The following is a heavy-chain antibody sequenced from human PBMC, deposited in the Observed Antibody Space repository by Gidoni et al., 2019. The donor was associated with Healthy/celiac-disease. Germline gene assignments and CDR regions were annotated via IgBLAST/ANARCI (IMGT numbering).Heavy chain of an antibody. D-gene: IGHD4-17*01. J-gene: IGHJ4*02. CDR1: GFTFSSYS. V-gene: IGHV3-48*02. Sequence: EVQLVESGGGLVQPGGSLRLPCAASGFTFSSYSMNWVRQAPGKGLEWVSYISSSSSTIYYADSVKGRFTISRDNAKNSLYLQMNSLRDEDTAVYYCARVGFLYGDINADHFDYWGQGTLVTVSS. CDR3: ARVGFLYGDINADHFDY. CDR2: ISSSSSTI.